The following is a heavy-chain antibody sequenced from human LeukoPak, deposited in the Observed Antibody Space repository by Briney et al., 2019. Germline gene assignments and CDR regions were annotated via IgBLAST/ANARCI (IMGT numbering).Heavy chain of an antibody. CDR2: IYYSGST. D-gene: IGHD3-9*01. CDR1: GGSISSGDYY. Sequence: SQTLSLTCTVSGGSISSGDYYWSWLRQPPGKGLEWIGYIYYSGSTYYNPSLKSRVTISVDTSKNQFSLKLSSVTAADTAVYYCARATTGGYYDILTGYANWGQGTLVTVSS. CDR3: ARATTGGYYDILTGYAN. V-gene: IGHV4-30-4*01. J-gene: IGHJ4*02.